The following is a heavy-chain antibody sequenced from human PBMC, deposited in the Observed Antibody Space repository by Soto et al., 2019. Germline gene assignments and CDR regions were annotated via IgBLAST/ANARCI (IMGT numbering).Heavy chain of an antibody. V-gene: IGHV3-23*01. Sequence: GGSLRLSCVASGFTFSNYTMNWVRQAPGKGLEWVSGIGGVFCGRAGRTYYEDSVKGRFTISRDNSKNRLNLQMHSLRPEDTAVYYCATTGGGREEGDSFDYWGQGTLVTVSS. CDR2: IGGVFCGRAGRT. CDR3: ATTGGGREEGDSFDY. D-gene: IGHD1-26*01. CDR1: GFTFSNYT. J-gene: IGHJ4*02.